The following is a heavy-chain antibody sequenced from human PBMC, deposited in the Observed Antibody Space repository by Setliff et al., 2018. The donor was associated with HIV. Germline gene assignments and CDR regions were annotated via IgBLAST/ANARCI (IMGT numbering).Heavy chain of an antibody. Sequence: GASVKVSCKASGYTFTSYYMHWVRQAPGQGLEWMGIVNPSGGSTSYAQKFQGRVTMTRDTSTSTVYLEVSSLRSDDTAVYYCATDRTQTGINMVRGRIVDPARYPLDYWGQGTPVTVSS. CDR2: VNPSGGST. D-gene: IGHD3-10*01. V-gene: IGHV1-46*01. CDR1: GYTFTSYY. J-gene: IGHJ4*02. CDR3: ATDRTQTGINMVRGRIVDPARYPLDY.